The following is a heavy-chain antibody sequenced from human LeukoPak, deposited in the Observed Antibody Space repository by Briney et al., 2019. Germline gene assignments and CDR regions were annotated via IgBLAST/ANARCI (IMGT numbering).Heavy chain of an antibody. Sequence: GGSLRLSCAASGFTVSGNYMSWVRQAPGKGLEWVSVIYSGGSTYYADSVKGRFTISRDNSKNTVYLQMNSLRAEDTAVYCCARDKLYGDYRRFDYWGQGTLVTVSS. J-gene: IGHJ4*02. CDR3: ARDKLYGDYRRFDY. D-gene: IGHD4-17*01. CDR1: GFTVSGNY. V-gene: IGHV3-66*01. CDR2: IYSGGST.